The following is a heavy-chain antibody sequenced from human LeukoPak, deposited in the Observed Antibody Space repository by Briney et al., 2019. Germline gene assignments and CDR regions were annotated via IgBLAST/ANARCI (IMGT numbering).Heavy chain of an antibody. CDR2: IYPGDSDT. CDR3: ARRGLSSGWYVDI. Sequence: GESLKISCKGSGYSFTTYWIGWVRQMPGKGLEWMGIIYPGDSDTRYSPPFQGQVAISADKSISTAYLQWSSLKASDTAMYYCARRGLSSGWYVDIWGQGTMVTVSS. D-gene: IGHD6-19*01. J-gene: IGHJ3*02. V-gene: IGHV5-51*01. CDR1: GYSFTTYW.